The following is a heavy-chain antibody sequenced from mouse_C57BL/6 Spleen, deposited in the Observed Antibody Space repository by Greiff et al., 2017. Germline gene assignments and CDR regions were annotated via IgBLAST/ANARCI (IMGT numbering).Heavy chain of an antibody. Sequence: EVKLMESGGDLVKPGGSLKLSCAASGFTFSSYGMSWVRQTPDKRLEWVATISSGGSYTYYPDSVKGRFTISRDNAKNTLYLQMSSLKSEDTAVYYSARLPYDYYAMDYWGQGTSVTVSS. CDR1: GFTFSSYG. V-gene: IGHV5-6*01. CDR3: ARLPYDYYAMDY. J-gene: IGHJ4*01. CDR2: ISSGGSYT.